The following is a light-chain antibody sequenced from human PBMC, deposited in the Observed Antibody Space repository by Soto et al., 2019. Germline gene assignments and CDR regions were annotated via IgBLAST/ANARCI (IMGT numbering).Light chain of an antibody. Sequence: ESVLTQSPATLSFSPGERATLSCSATENLRNFLAWHQQKAGQAPRLLIYDASNRATGNPDRFSGSGSGTDFSRTICNLAPDDSEVYYCQERSFLSLTFGGGTNV. CDR2: DAS. J-gene: IGKJ4*01. V-gene: IGKV3-11*01. CDR1: ENLRNF. CDR3: QERSFLSLT.